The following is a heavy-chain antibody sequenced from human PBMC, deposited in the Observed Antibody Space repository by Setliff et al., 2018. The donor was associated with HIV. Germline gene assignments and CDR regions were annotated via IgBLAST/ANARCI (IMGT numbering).Heavy chain of an antibody. V-gene: IGHV3-21*01. D-gene: IGHD3-10*01. J-gene: IGHJ4*02. CDR2: ISGSSVFI. Sequence: GGSLRLSCAASGFKFHNYGMNWVRQAPGKGPEWVSSISGSSVFIFYADSVKGRFTIARDDAKNSLYLQMNSLRADDTAVYYCARNWDFYNSGSLVFDYWGQGTLVTVSS. CDR1: GFKFHNYG. CDR3: ARNWDFYNSGSLVFDY.